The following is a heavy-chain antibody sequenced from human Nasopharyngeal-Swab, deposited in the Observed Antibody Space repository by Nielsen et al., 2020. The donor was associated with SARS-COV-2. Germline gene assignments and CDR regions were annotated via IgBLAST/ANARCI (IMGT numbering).Heavy chain of an antibody. CDR1: GFTFSSYG. Sequence: GGSLRLSCAASGFTFSSYGMHWFRQAPGKGLEWVAVISYDGSNKYYADSMKGRFTISRDNSKNALYLQMNSLRAEDTAVYYCAKERYGDYDYGMDVWGQGTTVTVSS. D-gene: IGHD4-17*01. J-gene: IGHJ6*02. V-gene: IGHV3-30*18. CDR2: ISYDGSNK. CDR3: AKERYGDYDYGMDV.